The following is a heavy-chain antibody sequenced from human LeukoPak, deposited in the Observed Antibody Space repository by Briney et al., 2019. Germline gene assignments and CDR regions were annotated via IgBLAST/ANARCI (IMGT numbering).Heavy chain of an antibody. CDR3: ARDRRETMITFGGVMTAGWFDP. CDR2: IYSGGST. J-gene: IGHJ5*02. CDR1: GFTFSNAW. V-gene: IGHV3-53*01. D-gene: IGHD3-16*01. Sequence: PGGSLRLSCAASGFTFSNAWMSWVRQAPGKGLEWVSVIYSGGSTYYADSVKGRFTISRDNSKNTLYLQMNSLRAEDTAVYYCARDRRETMITFGGVMTAGWFDPWGQGTLVTVSS.